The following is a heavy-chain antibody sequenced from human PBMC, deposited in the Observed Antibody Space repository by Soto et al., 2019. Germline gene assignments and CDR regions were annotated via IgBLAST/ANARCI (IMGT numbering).Heavy chain of an antibody. CDR1: GFTFNIYS. D-gene: IGHD3-16*01. V-gene: IGHV3-48*01. CDR3: VTIGGGSPGDY. J-gene: IGHJ4*02. CDR2: ISSSSCTI. Sequence: DVQLVESGGGLVRPGGSLRLSCAASGFTFNIYSRNWVRQAPGKGLEWVSYISSSSCTIYYADSVKGRFTISRDNTKNSQYMQMSSLRAEDTAVYYCVTIGGGSPGDYWGQGTLVTVSS.